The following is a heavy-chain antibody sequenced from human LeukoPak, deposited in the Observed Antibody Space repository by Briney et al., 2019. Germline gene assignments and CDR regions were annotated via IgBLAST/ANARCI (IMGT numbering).Heavy chain of an antibody. CDR3: AKDNGNFLTPDW. CDR2: IQYDGRKK. D-gene: IGHD4-23*01. J-gene: IGHJ4*02. Sequence: GGSLRLSCVTSGFSFSSYGMHWVRQAPGRGVEWVAFIQYDGRKKLCGDSVKGRCTISRDTSSKTIYLQVDSLRGEDTAVYYCAKDNGNFLTPDWWGQGTLVTVSS. V-gene: IGHV3-30*02. CDR1: GFSFSSYG.